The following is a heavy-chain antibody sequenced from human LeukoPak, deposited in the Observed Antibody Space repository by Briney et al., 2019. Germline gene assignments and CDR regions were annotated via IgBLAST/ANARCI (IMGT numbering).Heavy chain of an antibody. CDR2: ISYDGSNK. CDR1: GFTFSSYG. CDR3: AESGRYCSGGSCYYYGMDV. J-gene: IGHJ6*02. Sequence: SLRLSCAASGFTFSSYGMHWVRQAPGKGLEWVAVISYDGSNKYYADSVKGRFTISRDNSKNTLYLQMNSLRAEDTAVYYCAESGRYCSGGSCYYYGMDVWGQGTADTVSS. V-gene: IGHV3-30*03. D-gene: IGHD2-15*01.